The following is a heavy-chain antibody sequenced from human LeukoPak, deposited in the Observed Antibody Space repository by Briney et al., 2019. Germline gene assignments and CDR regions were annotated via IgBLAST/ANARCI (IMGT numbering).Heavy chain of an antibody. J-gene: IGHJ3*02. CDR3: ARRRYGLGSYSDAFDI. V-gene: IGHV3-13*04. CDR2: IDTAGGT. CDR1: GFTFISYD. Sequence: GGSLRLSCAASGFTFISYDMHWVRQPTGKGLEWLSGIDTAGGTCYAGSVKGRFTISRENAKNSLSLQMNSLRAGDTAVYYCARRRYGLGSYSDAFDIWGEGAMVTVSS. D-gene: IGHD3-10*01.